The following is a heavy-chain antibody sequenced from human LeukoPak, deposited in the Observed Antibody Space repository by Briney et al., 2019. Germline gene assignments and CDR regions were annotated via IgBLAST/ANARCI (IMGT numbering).Heavy chain of an antibody. J-gene: IGHJ4*02. CDR1: GFTFSSYA. CDR3: AKDRAWDYYDSSGYDY. V-gene: IGHV3-23*01. D-gene: IGHD3-22*01. Sequence: GGSLRLSRAASGFTFSSYAMSWVRQAPGKGLEWVSAISGSGGSTYYADSVKGRFTISRDNSKNTLYLQMNSLRAEDTAVYYCAKDRAWDYYDSSGYDYWGQGTLVTVSS. CDR2: ISGSGGST.